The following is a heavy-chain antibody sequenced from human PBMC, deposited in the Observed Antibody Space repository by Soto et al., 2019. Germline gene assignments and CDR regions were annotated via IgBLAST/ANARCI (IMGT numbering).Heavy chain of an antibody. CDR3: ASNGYSGYGGDFDY. Sequence: LSLTCAASGFTFSSYAMSWVRQAPGKGLEWVSAISGSGGSTYYADSVKGRFTISRDNSKNTLYLQMNSLRAEDTAVYYCASNGYSGYGGDFDYWGQGTLVTVSS. CDR1: GFTFSSYA. CDR2: ISGSGGST. J-gene: IGHJ4*02. V-gene: IGHV3-23*01. D-gene: IGHD5-12*01.